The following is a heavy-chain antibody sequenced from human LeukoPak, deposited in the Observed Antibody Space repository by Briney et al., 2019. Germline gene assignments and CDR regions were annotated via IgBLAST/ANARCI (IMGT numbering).Heavy chain of an antibody. D-gene: IGHD3-10*01. CDR1: GFSFNNYW. Sequence: GGSLRLSCAASGFSFNNYWMRGGRQAPGKGLEWVADLSEDGSKKNYVDSVKGRFTISRDNAKNSLYLQMNSLRAEDTAVYYCTRGLAYSFDIWGQGTMVTVSS. V-gene: IGHV3-7*01. J-gene: IGHJ3*02. CDR3: TRGLAYSFDI. CDR2: LSEDGSKK.